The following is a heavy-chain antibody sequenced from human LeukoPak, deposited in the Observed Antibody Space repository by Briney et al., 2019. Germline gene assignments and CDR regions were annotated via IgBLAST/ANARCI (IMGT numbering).Heavy chain of an antibody. J-gene: IGHJ4*02. Sequence: SETLSLTCAVYGGSFSGYYWSWIRQPPGKGLEWIGEINHSGSTNYNPSLKSRVTISVDTFKNQFSLKLSSVTAADTAVYYCARDIPYDILTGDNMFDYWGQGTLVTVSS. CDR1: GGSFSGYY. D-gene: IGHD3-9*01. CDR2: INHSGST. CDR3: ARDIPYDILTGDNMFDY. V-gene: IGHV4-34*01.